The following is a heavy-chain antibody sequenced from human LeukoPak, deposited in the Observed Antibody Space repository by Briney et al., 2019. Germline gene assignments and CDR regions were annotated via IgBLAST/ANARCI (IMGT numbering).Heavy chain of an antibody. CDR3: ARVGGGSSYWYFDL. CDR2: ISSSSSYT. D-gene: IGHD3-16*01. J-gene: IGHJ2*01. V-gene: IGHV3-11*06. CDR1: GFTLSDYY. Sequence: PGGSLRLSCAASGFTLSDYYMSWIRQAPGKGLEWVSYISSSSSYTNYADSVKGRFTISRDNAKNSLYLQMISLRAEDTAVYYCARVGGGSSYWYFDLWGRGTLVTVSS.